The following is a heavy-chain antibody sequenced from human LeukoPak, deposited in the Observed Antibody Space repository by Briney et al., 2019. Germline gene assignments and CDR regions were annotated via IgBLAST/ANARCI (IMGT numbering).Heavy chain of an antibody. CDR2: IWYGGSNK. D-gene: IGHD2-2*01. CDR3: AKGRYCSSTSCPYYFDY. Sequence: GRSLRLSCAASGFTFSSYGMHWVRQAPGKGLEWVAVIWYGGSNKYYADSVKGRFTISRDNSKNTLYLQMNSLRAEDTAVYYCAKGRYCSSTSCPYYFDYWGQGTLVTVSS. CDR1: GFTFSSYG. J-gene: IGHJ4*02. V-gene: IGHV3-33*08.